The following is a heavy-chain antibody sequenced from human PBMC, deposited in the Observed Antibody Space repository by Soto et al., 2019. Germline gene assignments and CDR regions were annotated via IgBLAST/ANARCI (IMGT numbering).Heavy chain of an antibody. CDR2: IYPGDSDT. D-gene: IGHD3-22*01. J-gene: IGHJ2*01. V-gene: IGHV5-51*01. CDR3: ARLHYYDSSGYNYWYFDL. Sequence: GESLKISCKGSGYSFTSYWIGWVRQMPGKGLEWMGIIYPGDSDTRYSPSFQGQVTFSADKSSSTTYLQWSSLKASDTAVYYCARLHYYDSSGYNYWYFDLWGRGTLVTVSS. CDR1: GYSFTSYW.